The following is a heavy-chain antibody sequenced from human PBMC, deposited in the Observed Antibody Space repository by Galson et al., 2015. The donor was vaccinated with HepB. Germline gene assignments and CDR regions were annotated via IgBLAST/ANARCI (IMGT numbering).Heavy chain of an antibody. V-gene: IGHV3-21*01. Sequence: SLRLSCAASGFTFSSYSMNWVRQAPGKGLEWVSSISSSSSYIYYADSVKGRFTISRDNAKNSLYLQMNSLRAEDTAVYYCARAPLPTDYYYYGMDVWGQGTTVTVSS. CDR2: ISSSSSYI. CDR1: GFTFSSYS. CDR3: ARAPLPTDYYYYGMDV. J-gene: IGHJ6*02.